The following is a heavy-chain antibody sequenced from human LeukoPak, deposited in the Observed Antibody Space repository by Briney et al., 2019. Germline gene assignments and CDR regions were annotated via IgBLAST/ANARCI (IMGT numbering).Heavy chain of an antibody. CDR1: GFTFSTYG. V-gene: IGHV3-23*01. Sequence: GGSLRLSCGASGFTFSTYGMSWVRQAPGKGLEWVSLISGNGATTNYADSVKGRFTISRDNSKNTVNLQMDSLRAEDTAVYYCAKGRRRNWNDNFDYWGQGTLVTVSS. CDR2: ISGNGATT. D-gene: IGHD1-20*01. J-gene: IGHJ4*02. CDR3: AKGRRRNWNDNFDY.